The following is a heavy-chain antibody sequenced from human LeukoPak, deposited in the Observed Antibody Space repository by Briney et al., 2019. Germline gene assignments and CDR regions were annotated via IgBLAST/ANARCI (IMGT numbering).Heavy chain of an antibody. Sequence: GGSLRLSCVASGFTFSSYWMTWVRQAPGKGLEWVANIKTDGSQIYYVDSVEGRFTISRDNAKNSLYLQMNSLRAEDTAVYYCARAHQAGTTDYWGQGTLVTVSS. CDR2: IKTDGSQI. CDR1: GFTFSSYW. J-gene: IGHJ4*02. D-gene: IGHD6-13*01. CDR3: ARAHQAGTTDY. V-gene: IGHV3-7*01.